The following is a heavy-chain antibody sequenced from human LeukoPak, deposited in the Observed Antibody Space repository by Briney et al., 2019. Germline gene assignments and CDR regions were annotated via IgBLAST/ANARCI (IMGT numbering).Heavy chain of an antibody. J-gene: IGHJ4*02. CDR3: AKDMAYYYGSGPSFDY. CDR1: GGSISSYY. V-gene: IGHV3-9*01. D-gene: IGHD3-10*01. Sequence: LSLTCTVSGGSISSYYWSWIRQAPGKGLELVSGISWNSGSIGYADSVKGRFTISRDNAKNSLYLQMNSLGAEDTALYYCAKDMAYYYGSGPSFDYWGQGTLVTVSS. CDR2: ISWNSGSI.